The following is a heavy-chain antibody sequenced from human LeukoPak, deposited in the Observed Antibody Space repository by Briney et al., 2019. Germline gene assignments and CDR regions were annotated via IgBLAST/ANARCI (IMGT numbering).Heavy chain of an antibody. V-gene: IGHV3-23*01. CDR1: GFTFSSYA. D-gene: IGHD6-13*01. J-gene: IGHJ4*02. Sequence: GGSLRLSCAASGFTFSSYAVSWVRQAPGKGLEWVSAISGSGGSIYYADSVKGRFTISRDNSKNTLYLQMNSLRAEDTAVYYCAKDTEIAAAGTFDYWGQGTLVTVSS. CDR3: AKDTEIAAAGTFDY. CDR2: ISGSGGSI.